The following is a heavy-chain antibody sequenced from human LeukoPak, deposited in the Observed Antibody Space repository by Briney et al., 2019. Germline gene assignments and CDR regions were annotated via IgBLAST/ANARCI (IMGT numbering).Heavy chain of an antibody. J-gene: IGHJ4*02. Sequence: GGSLRLSCAASGFTFSSYAMSWFRQAPGKGLEWVSAISGSGGSTYYADSVKGRFIISRDNSKNTLYLQMNSLRAEDTAIYYCAMSYGIAAPIYFDYWGQGTLVTVSS. D-gene: IGHD6-13*01. CDR1: GFTFSSYA. V-gene: IGHV3-23*01. CDR3: AMSYGIAAPIYFDY. CDR2: ISGSGGST.